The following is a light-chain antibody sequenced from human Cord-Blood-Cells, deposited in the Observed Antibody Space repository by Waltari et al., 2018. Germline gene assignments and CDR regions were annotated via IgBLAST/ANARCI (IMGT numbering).Light chain of an antibody. CDR2: EVS. V-gene: IGLV2-14*01. CDR3: SSYTSSSTYV. CDR1: SSDVGGYNY. J-gene: IGLJ1*01. Sequence: QSALTQPASVSGSPGQSITISCTGTSSDVGGYNYVSWYQQHPGKAPKPKIYEVSNRPSGVSKRFSGSKSGNTASLTISGLQAEDEADYYCSSYTSSSTYVFGTGTKVTVL.